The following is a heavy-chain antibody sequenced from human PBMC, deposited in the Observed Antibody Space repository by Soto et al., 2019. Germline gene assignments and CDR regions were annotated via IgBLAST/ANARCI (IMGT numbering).Heavy chain of an antibody. CDR3: ASGIQLGLRRISNGYSG. CDR1: GGTFSTYA. Sequence: QVQLVQSGAEVKKPESSVKVSCKAPGGTFSTYAISWVRQAPGQGLEWMGGIIPMFGTANYAQRFQDRVTINTDESTNTVYMELSTLRPEDTAVYSCASGIQLGLRRISNGYSGWGQPPLVTVSS. V-gene: IGHV1-69*05. CDR2: IIPMFGTA. D-gene: IGHD5-12*01. J-gene: IGHJ4*02.